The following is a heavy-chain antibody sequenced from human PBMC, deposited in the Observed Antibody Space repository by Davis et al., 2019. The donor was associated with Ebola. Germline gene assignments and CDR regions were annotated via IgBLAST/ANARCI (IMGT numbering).Heavy chain of an antibody. V-gene: IGHV3-64D*08. CDR3: VKAGGYSYGTRKDYFDY. CDR1: GFTFSGYA. J-gene: IGHJ4*02. CDR2: ISSNGGST. D-gene: IGHD5-18*01. Sequence: GESLKISCAASGFTFSGYAMHWVRQAPGKGLEYVSAISSNGGSTYYADSVKGRFTISRDNSKNTPYLQMSSLRAEDTAVYYCVKAGGYSYGTRKDYFDYWGQGTLVTVSS.